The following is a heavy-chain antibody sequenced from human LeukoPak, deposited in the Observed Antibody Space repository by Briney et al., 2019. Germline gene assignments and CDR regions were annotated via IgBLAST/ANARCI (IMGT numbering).Heavy chain of an antibody. J-gene: IGHJ4*02. CDR3: TTELDVRPNHY. Sequence: GGSLRLSCAASGLTFSNAWMSWVRQVPGKGLEWAGRIKRKSDGGTTDYAAPVKGRFTISRDDSKNTLYLQMNSLKSEDTAVYYCTTELDVRPNHYWGQGTLVTVSS. CDR1: GLTFSNAW. CDR2: IKRKSDGGTT. V-gene: IGHV3-15*01. D-gene: IGHD1-14*01.